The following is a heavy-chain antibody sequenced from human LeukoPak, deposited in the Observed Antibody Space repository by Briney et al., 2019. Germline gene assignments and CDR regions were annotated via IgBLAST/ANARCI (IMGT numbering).Heavy chain of an antibody. V-gene: IGHV4-59*01. CDR2: VYDSGST. CDR1: GASISSYF. CDR3: ARYVAAGGFDY. Sequence: SETLSLTCTVSGASISSYFWSWIRQPPGKGLEWIGYVYDSGSTNYNPSLKSRVTISVDTSENHFSLKLSSVTAVDTAVYYCARYVAAGGFDYWGQGTLVTVSS. J-gene: IGHJ4*02. D-gene: IGHD2-15*01.